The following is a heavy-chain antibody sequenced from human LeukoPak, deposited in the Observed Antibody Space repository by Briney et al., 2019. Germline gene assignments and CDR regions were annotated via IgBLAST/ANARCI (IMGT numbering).Heavy chain of an antibody. D-gene: IGHD3-16*01. V-gene: IGHV1-2*06. Sequence: ASVKVSCKASGYTFTGYYMHWVRQAPGQGLEWMGRINPNNGDTNYAQKFQGRVTMTRDTSINTASMELTSLRSDDTAVYYCARAYVDYFDYWGQGTLVTVSS. CDR1: GYTFTGYY. J-gene: IGHJ4*02. CDR2: INPNNGDT. CDR3: ARAYVDYFDY.